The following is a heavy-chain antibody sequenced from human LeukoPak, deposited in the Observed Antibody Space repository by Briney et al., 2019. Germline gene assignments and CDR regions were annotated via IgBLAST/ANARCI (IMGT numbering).Heavy chain of an antibody. V-gene: IGHV4-39*07. D-gene: IGHD3-16*02. Sequence: PSETLSLTCTVSGGSISSSSYYWGWIRQPPGKGLEWIGSIYHSGSTNYNPSLKSRVTISVDTSKNQFSLKLSSVTAADTAVYYCARGKQGVWGSYRYTGNWFDPWGQGTLVTVSS. CDR2: IYHSGST. J-gene: IGHJ5*02. CDR1: GGSISSSSYY. CDR3: ARGKQGVWGSYRYTGNWFDP.